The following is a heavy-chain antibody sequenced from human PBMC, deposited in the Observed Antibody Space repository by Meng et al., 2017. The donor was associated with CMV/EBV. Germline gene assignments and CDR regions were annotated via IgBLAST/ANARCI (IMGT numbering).Heavy chain of an antibody. D-gene: IGHD3-10*01. CDR1: GFTFSNAW. CDR2: IKSKTDGGTT. CDR3: TTGLTMVRGVITYYYYYGMDV. V-gene: IGHV3-15*01. J-gene: IGHJ6*02. Sequence: GGSLKISCAASGFTFSNAWMSWVRQAPGKGLEWVGRIKSKTDGGTTDYAAPVKGRFTISRDDSKNTLYLQMNSLKTEDTAVYYCTTGLTMVRGVITYYYYYGMDVWGQGTTVTVSS.